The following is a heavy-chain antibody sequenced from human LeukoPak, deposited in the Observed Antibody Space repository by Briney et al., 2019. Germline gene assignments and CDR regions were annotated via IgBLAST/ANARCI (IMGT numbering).Heavy chain of an antibody. V-gene: IGHV3-53*01. CDR3: ARYHTALNY. CDR1: GFTVSSDY. CDR2: IYSGGST. D-gene: IGHD5-18*01. J-gene: IGHJ4*02. Sequence: PGGSLRLSCAASGFTVSSDYMTWVRQAPGKGLEWVSVIYSGGSTYCADSVKGRFTISRDNSKNTVYLQLNNLRVEDTAVYYCARYHTALNYWGQGTLVTASS.